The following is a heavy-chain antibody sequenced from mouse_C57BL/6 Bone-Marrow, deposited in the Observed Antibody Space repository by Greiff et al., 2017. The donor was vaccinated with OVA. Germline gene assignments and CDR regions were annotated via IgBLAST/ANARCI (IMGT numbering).Heavy chain of an antibody. CDR1: GYTFTSYW. CDR2: IDPSDSYT. V-gene: IGHV1-69*01. CDR3: ARLTFWHFDV. D-gene: IGHD1-1*01. Sequence: QVQLQQPGAELVMPGASVKLSCKASGYTFTSYWMHWVKQRPGQGLEWIGEIDPSDSYTNYNQKFKGKSTLTVDKSSSTAYMQLSSLTSEDSAVYYCARLTFWHFDVWGTGTTVTVSS. J-gene: IGHJ1*03.